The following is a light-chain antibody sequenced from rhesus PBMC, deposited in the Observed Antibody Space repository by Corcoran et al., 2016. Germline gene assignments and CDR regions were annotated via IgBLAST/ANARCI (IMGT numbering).Light chain of an antibody. Sequence: DIQMTQSPSSLSASVGDRVTITCRASENVNNFLNWYQQQPGKAPELLIYKASTLQSGVPSRFSGSGSGTDYTFTISSLQPEDVATYYCQHGYGTPYSFGQGTKVEIK. CDR1: ENVNNF. J-gene: IGKJ2*01. V-gene: IGKV1-74*01. CDR3: QHGYGTPYS. CDR2: KAS.